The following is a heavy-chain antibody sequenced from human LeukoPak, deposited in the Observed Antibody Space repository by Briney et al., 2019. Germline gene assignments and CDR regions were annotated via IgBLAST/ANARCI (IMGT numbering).Heavy chain of an antibody. Sequence: PSETLSLTCTVSGGSISSSSYYWGWIRQPPGKGLEWIGSIYYSGSTYYNPSLKSRVTISVDTSKNQFFLKLNSVTAADTAVYYCMRDGPSWGLLWGQGALVTVSS. D-gene: IGHD7-27*01. J-gene: IGHJ4*02. CDR3: MRDGPSWGLL. CDR2: IYYSGST. V-gene: IGHV4-39*07. CDR1: GGSISSSSYY.